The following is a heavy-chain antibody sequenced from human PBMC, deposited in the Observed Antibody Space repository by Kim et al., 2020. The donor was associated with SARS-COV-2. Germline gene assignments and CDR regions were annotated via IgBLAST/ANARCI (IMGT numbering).Heavy chain of an antibody. J-gene: IGHJ4*02. CDR2: ISYDGSNK. V-gene: IGHV3-30*18. CDR1: GFTFSSYG. CDR3: AKGTTGGHFDY. Sequence: GGSLRLSCAASGFTFSSYGMHWVRQAPGKGLEWVAVISYDGSNKYYADSVKGRFTISRDNSKNTLYLQMNSLRAEDTAVYYCAKGTTGGHFDYWGQGTLVTVSS. D-gene: IGHD1-1*01.